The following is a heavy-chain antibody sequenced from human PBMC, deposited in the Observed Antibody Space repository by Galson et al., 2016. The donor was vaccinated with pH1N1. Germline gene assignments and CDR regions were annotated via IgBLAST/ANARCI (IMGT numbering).Heavy chain of an antibody. Sequence: SVKVSCKASGGPLSSYATGWVRQAPGQGPEWMGGIMPIFGTTEYEQKFQGRVTITADEMSGSAYMELSGLTSMDTAVYYCVRSTGYNKVNGPFDVWGQGTLVIVSS. CDR3: VRSTGYNKVNGPFDV. J-gene: IGHJ3*01. D-gene: IGHD1-14*01. CDR2: IMPIFGTT. CDR1: GGPLSSYA. V-gene: IGHV1-69*13.